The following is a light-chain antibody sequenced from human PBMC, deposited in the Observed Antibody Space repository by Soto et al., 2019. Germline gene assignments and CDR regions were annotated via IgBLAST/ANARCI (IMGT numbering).Light chain of an antibody. CDR2: GAS. CDR3: QQYGSSPTYT. Sequence: EIVLTQSPGTLSLSPGERATLSCRASQSVSNNYLAWYQQKPGQAPRLLIYGASSMATGIPDRFSGSGSGTDFTLTISRLEPEDFAVYYCQQYGSSPTYTFGQGTKLEIK. CDR1: QSVSNNY. V-gene: IGKV3-20*01. J-gene: IGKJ2*01.